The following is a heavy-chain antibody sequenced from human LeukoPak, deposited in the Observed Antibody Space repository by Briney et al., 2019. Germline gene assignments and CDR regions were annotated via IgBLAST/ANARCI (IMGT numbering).Heavy chain of an antibody. CDR1: GGSFSGYY. Sequence: PSETLSLTCAVYGGSFSGYYWSWIRQPPGKGLEWIGEINYTGSTNYNPALKSRISMSVDTSKNQYSVNLNSVTAADAAFYYCARRRIPATITGSRLSSRFDSWGQGTLVTVSS. V-gene: IGHV4-34*01. CDR2: INYTGST. J-gene: IGHJ1*01. D-gene: IGHD5-12*01. CDR3: ARRRIPATITGSRLSSRFDS.